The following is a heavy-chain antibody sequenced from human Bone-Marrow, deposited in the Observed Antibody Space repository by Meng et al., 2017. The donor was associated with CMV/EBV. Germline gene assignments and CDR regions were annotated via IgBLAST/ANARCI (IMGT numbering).Heavy chain of an antibody. CDR2: INPSGGRT. D-gene: IGHD3-3*01. CDR1: GYTFTGYY. Sequence: ASVKVSCKASGYTFTGYYMHWVRQAPGQGLEWMGIINPSGGRTSYAQKFQGRVTMTRDTSTSTVYMELSSLRSEDTAVYYCARDSGHIWSGRIGGMDVWGQGTTVTSPQ. J-gene: IGHJ6*01. CDR3: ARDSGHIWSGRIGGMDV. V-gene: IGHV1-46*01.